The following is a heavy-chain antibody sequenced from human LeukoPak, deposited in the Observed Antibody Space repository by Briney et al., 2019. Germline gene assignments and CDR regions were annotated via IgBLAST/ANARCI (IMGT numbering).Heavy chain of an antibody. CDR2: IHTSGST. J-gene: IGHJ4*02. D-gene: IGHD3-22*01. CDR3: ARDRYYYDSSARYFDY. V-gene: IGHV4-39*07. Sequence: SETLSLTCTVSGGSISSSSCYWGWIRQPPGKGLEWIVRIHTSGSTNYSPSLKSRVTMSVDTSKNQFSLKLSSVTAADTAVYYCARDRYYYDSSARYFDYWGQGTLVTVSS. CDR1: GGSISSSSCY.